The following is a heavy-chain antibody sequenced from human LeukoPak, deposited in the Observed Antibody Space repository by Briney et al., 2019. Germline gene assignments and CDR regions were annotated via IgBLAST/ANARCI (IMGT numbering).Heavy chain of an antibody. Sequence: SETLSLTCTVSGGSISSYYWSWIRQPPGKGLEWIGYIYYSGSTNYNPSLKSRVTISVDTSKNQFSLKLSSVTAADTAVYYCARGRPKGSYYGSGVWFDPWGQGTLVTVSS. CDR3: ARGRPKGSYYGSGVWFDP. J-gene: IGHJ5*02. CDR2: IYYSGST. D-gene: IGHD3-10*01. V-gene: IGHV4-59*12. CDR1: GGSISSYY.